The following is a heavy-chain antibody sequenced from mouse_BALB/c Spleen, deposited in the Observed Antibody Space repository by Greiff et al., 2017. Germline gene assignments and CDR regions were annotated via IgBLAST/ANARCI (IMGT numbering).Heavy chain of an antibody. CDR1: GFTFSSFG. V-gene: IGHV5-17*02. CDR3: ARDGILRGLDY. D-gene: IGHD1-1*01. Sequence: EVMLVESGGGLVQPGGSRKLSCAASGFTFSSFGMHWVRQAPEKGLEWVAYISSGSSTIYYADTVKGRFTISRDNPKNTLFLQMTSLRSEDTAMYYGARDGILRGLDYWGQGTTLTVSS. J-gene: IGHJ2*01. CDR2: ISSGSSTI.